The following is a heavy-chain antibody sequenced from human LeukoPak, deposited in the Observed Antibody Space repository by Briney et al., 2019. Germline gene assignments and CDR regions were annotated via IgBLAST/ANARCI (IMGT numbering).Heavy chain of an antibody. CDR2: LTHSKST. D-gene: IGHD3-22*01. J-gene: IGHJ4*02. V-gene: IGHV4-34*01. Sequence: SETLSLTCAVYGGSFSGYYWSWIRQPPGKGLEWIGELTHSKSTNYNPSLKSRVTISVDTSKKQFSLKLSSVTAADTAVYYCARAYYYDSSVYRGGWYFDYWGQGTLVTVSS. CDR1: GGSFSGYY. CDR3: ARAYYYDSSVYRGGWYFDY.